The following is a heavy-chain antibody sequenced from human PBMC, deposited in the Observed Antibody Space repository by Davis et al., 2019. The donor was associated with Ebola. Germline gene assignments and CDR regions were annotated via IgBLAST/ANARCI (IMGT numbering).Heavy chain of an antibody. D-gene: IGHD6-13*01. V-gene: IGHV3-21*01. Sequence: PGGSLRLSCAASGFTFSSYSMNWVRQAPGKGLEWVSSISSSSSYIYYADSVKGRFTISRDNSKNTLYLQMNSLRPEDTAVYYCAKDVEQQRGIDYWGQGTLVTVSS. J-gene: IGHJ4*02. CDR2: ISSSSSYI. CDR1: GFTFSSYS. CDR3: AKDVEQQRGIDY.